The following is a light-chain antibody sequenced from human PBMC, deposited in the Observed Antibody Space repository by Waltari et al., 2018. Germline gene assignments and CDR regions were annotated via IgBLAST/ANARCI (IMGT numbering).Light chain of an antibody. CDR1: QTISTY. J-gene: IGKJ1*01. CDR2: AAS. CDR3: QQTYRTPGT. V-gene: IGKV1-39*01. Sequence: DKQMTQSQTSMYATEGDKVTITCRANQTISTYLNWKQMKPGKPPKLRIFAASSLQSGVASRFSGSGSGTDFTLTISSLQPGDFATYYWQQTYRTPGTFGQGTKVEIK.